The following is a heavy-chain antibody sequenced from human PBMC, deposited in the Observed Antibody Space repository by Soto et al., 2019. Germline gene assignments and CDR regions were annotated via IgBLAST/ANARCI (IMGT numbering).Heavy chain of an antibody. D-gene: IGHD6-6*01. V-gene: IGHV1-8*01. CDR2: MNPQTGNT. Sequence: QVQLVQSGSEGKEPGASMKISCQASGYTFTRYDITWVRQATGQGLEWMGWMNPQTGNTAYAEKFQGRVHMTRSTYINTAYMELSGLRSEDTAVYYCARLSEESSSSNYYYFYMDVWGKGSTVTVSS. CDR3: ARLSEESSSSNYYYFYMDV. J-gene: IGHJ6*03. CDR1: GYTFTRYD.